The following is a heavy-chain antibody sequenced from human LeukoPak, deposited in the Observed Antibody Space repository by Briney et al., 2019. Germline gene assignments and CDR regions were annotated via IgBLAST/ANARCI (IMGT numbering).Heavy chain of an antibody. CDR2: MNPNSGNT. CDR3: ARGLSMVRGVIKGYYYYGMDV. Sequence: ASVKVSCKASGYTFTSYDINWVRQATGQGLEWMGWMNPNSGNTGYAQKFQGRVTMTRNTSTSTAYMELSSLRSEDTAVYYCARGLSMVRGVIKGYYYYGMDVWGQGTTVTVSS. CDR1: GYTFTSYD. V-gene: IGHV1-8*01. D-gene: IGHD3-10*01. J-gene: IGHJ6*02.